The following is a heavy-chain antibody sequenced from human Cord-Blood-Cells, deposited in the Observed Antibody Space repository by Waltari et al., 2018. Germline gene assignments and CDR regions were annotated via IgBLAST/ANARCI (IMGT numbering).Heavy chain of an antibody. J-gene: IGHJ4*02. CDR2: INSGNGNT. Sequence: QVQLVQSGAEVKKPGASVKVSCKASGYTFTSYAMHWVRQAPGQRLEWMGWINSGNGNTKYSQKFQGRVTITRDTSASTAYMELSSLRSEDTAVYYCARGPFLFDYWGQGTLVTVSS. CDR3: ARGPFLFDY. CDR1: GYTFTSYA. V-gene: IGHV1-3*01. D-gene: IGHD3-3*02.